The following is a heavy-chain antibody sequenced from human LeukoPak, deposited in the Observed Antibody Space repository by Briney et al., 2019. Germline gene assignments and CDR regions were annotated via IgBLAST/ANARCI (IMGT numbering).Heavy chain of an antibody. D-gene: IGHD3-10*01. CDR3: AREAITMVRGVIRLYYYYMDV. CDR1: GGSTSSGSYY. Sequence: PSETLSLTCTVSGGSTSSGSYYWSWIRQPAGKGLEWIGRIYTSGSTNYNPSLKSRVTISVDTSKNQFSLKLSSVTAADTAVYYCAREAITMVRGVIRLYYYYMDVWGKGTTVTISS. J-gene: IGHJ6*03. V-gene: IGHV4-61*02. CDR2: IYTSGST.